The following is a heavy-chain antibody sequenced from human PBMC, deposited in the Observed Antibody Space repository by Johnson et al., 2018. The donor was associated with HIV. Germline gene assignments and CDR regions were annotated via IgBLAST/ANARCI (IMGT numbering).Heavy chain of an antibody. D-gene: IGHD4-11*01. Sequence: VQLVESGGGFVKPGGSLRLSCAASGFTFSNAWMSWVRQAPGKGLEWVSGINWNGGSTGYADSVKGRFTISRDNAKKSLYLQMNNLRAEDTAVYYCVRDDGSNYEAFDIWGQGTMVTVSS. CDR2: INWNGGST. V-gene: IGHV3-20*04. J-gene: IGHJ3*02. CDR1: GFTFSNAW. CDR3: VRDDGSNYEAFDI.